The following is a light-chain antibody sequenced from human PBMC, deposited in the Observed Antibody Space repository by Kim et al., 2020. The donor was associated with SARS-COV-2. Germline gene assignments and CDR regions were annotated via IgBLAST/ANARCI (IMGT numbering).Light chain of an antibody. CDR3: QQSYSTPYT. CDR2: AAS. J-gene: IGKJ2*01. CDR1: KSISSY. V-gene: IGKV1-39*01. Sequence: SASVGDRVTITCRAIKSISSYLIWYQHKPGKAPKLLIYAASSLQSGVPSRFSGSGSGTDFTLTISSLQPEDFATYYCQQSYSTPYTFGQGTKLEI.